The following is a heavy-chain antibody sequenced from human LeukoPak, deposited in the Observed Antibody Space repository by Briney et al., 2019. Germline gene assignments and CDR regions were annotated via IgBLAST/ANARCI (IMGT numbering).Heavy chain of an antibody. CDR1: GGSISTYY. J-gene: IGHJ4*02. D-gene: IGHD6-19*01. CDR2: VYYNGNT. Sequence: SETLSLTCTVSGGSISTYYWSWIRQPPGKGLEWIGYVYYNGNTNYNPSLKSRVTISVDTSKDQFSLKLSSVTAADTAVYFCARRVAVTARYYFDFWGQGTLVTVSS. CDR3: ARRVAVTARYYFDF. V-gene: IGHV4-59*08.